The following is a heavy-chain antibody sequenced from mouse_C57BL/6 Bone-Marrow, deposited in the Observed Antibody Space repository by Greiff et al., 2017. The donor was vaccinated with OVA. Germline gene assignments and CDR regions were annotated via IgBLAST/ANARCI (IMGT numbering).Heavy chain of an antibody. V-gene: IGHV1-82*01. CDR2: IYPGDGAT. Sequence: VQVVESGPELVKPGASVKISCKASGYAFSSSWMNWVKQRPGKGLEWIGRIYPGDGATNYNGKFKGKATLTADYSTRTAYMQLSSLTSDDSAVYCSARDGSSYWYFDVWGTGTTVTVSS. CDR1: GYAFSSSW. J-gene: IGHJ1*03. D-gene: IGHD1-1*01. CDR3: ARDGSSYWYFDV.